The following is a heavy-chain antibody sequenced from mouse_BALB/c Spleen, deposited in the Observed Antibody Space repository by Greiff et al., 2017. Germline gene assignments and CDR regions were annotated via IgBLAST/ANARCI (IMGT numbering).Heavy chain of an antibody. CDR1: GFTFSSYT. CDR2: ISSGGSYT. V-gene: IGHV5-6-4*01. J-gene: IGHJ2*01. Sequence: EVKLVESGGGLVKPGGSLKLSCAASGFTFSSYTMSWVRQTPEKRLEWVATISSGGSYTYYPDSVKGRFTISRDNAKNTLYLQMSSLKSEDTAMYYCTRGGLDGHNYWGQGTTLTVSS. CDR3: TRGGLDGHNY. D-gene: IGHD3-1*01.